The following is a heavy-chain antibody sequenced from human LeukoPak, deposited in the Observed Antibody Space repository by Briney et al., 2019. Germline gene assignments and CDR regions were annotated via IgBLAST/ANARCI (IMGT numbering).Heavy chain of an antibody. CDR3: ARGGRGGLPAPQTFDY. J-gene: IGHJ4*02. V-gene: IGHV3-74*01. Sequence: GGSLRLSCEVSGFTFSSYWMHWVRQAPGEGLVWVLHFSSDGSNTDYAHFAKGPFTISRNNAKNTQYLQMNSLRADDTAIYYCARGGRGGLPAPQTFDYWGQGTLVTVSS. CDR2: FSSDGSNT. CDR1: GFTFSSYW. D-gene: IGHD2-2*01.